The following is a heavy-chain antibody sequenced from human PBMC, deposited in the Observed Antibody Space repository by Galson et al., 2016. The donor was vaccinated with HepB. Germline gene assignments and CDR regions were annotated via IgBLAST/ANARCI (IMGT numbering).Heavy chain of an antibody. CDR1: GFTFSNYW. V-gene: IGHV3-7*01. CDR2: IRQHGTET. J-gene: IGHJ4*02. D-gene: IGHD1-1*01. CDR3: ARLETESRTHQPRH. Sequence: SLRLSCAASGFTFSNYWMSWVRQAPGKGLEWLANIRQHGTETYYVDSVEGRFTISRDDAQMSLYLEMNGLRVDDTAVYYCARLETESRTHQPRHWGQGTLVTVSS.